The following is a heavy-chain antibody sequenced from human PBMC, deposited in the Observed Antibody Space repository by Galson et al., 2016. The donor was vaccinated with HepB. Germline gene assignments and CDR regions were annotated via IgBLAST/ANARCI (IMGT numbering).Heavy chain of an antibody. CDR2: INSDGTGT. Sequence: SLRLSCAASGFTFSSYWMHWVRQAPGKGLVWVSRINSDGTGTNYADSVKGRFTISRDNAKNTLYLQMNSLRAEDTAVYSCARDRRDCSSTSCLRRRIDAFDIWGQGTMVTVSS. V-gene: IGHV3-74*01. D-gene: IGHD2-2*01. J-gene: IGHJ3*02. CDR3: ARDRRDCSSTSCLRRRIDAFDI. CDR1: GFTFSSYW.